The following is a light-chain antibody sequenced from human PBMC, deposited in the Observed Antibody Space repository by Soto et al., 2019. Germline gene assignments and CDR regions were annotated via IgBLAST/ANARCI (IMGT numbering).Light chain of an antibody. Sequence: QAVVTQPASVSGSPGQSITISCTGTSSDVGGYNYVSWYQQHPGKAPKLMIYDVRNRPSGVSNRFSGSKSGNTASLTISGLQAEDEADYYCSSYTSSSTWVFGGGTKLTVL. CDR2: DVR. V-gene: IGLV2-14*01. CDR1: SSDVGGYNY. CDR3: SSYTSSSTWV. J-gene: IGLJ3*02.